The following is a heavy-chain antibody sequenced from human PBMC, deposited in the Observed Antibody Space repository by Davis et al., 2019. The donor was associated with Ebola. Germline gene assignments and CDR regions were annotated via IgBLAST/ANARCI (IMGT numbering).Heavy chain of an antibody. CDR3: ARAWATISPFDY. V-gene: IGHV4-59*01. CDR1: GGSISSYY. D-gene: IGHD5-12*01. Sequence: PSETLSLTCTVSGGSISSYYWSWIRQPPGKGLEWIGYIYYSGSTNYNPSLKSRVTISVDTSKNQFSLKLSSVTAADTAVYYCARAWATISPFDYWGQGTLVTVSS. J-gene: IGHJ4*02. CDR2: IYYSGST.